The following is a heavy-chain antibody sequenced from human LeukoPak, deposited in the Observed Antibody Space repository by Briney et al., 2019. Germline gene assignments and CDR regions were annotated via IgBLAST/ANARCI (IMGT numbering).Heavy chain of an antibody. D-gene: IGHD3-22*01. CDR1: GFTFDDYA. Sequence: GRSLRLSCAASGFTFDDYAMHWVRQAPGKGLEWVSGISWNSGSIGYADSVKGRFTISRDNAKNSLYLQMNSLRAEDTALYYCAKSTYYYDSSGEGFYFDYWGQGTLVTASS. V-gene: IGHV3-9*01. CDR2: ISWNSGSI. J-gene: IGHJ4*02. CDR3: AKSTYYYDSSGEGFYFDY.